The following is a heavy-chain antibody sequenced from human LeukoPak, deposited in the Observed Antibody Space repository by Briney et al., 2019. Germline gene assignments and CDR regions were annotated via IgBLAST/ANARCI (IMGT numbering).Heavy chain of an antibody. D-gene: IGHD3-22*01. V-gene: IGHV4-59*01. Sequence: GSLRLSCAASGFTFSNAWMSWIRQPPGKGLEWIGYISASGSTNYSTSLKSRVIISVDTFKNQFSLRLSSGTAADTAVYYCARDRRDYDSSGYYYYDYGLDVWGQGTTVTVSS. CDR2: ISASGST. CDR3: ARDRRDYDSSGYYYYDYGLDV. J-gene: IGHJ6*02. CDR1: GFTFSNAW.